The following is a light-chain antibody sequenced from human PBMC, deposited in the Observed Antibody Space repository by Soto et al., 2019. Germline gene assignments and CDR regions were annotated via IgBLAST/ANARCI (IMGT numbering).Light chain of an antibody. V-gene: IGLV3-21*02. J-gene: IGLJ1*01. CDR3: QVWDSSVLHHV. Sequence: SYELTQSPSVSVAPGQTARITCGGNNIGSKNVHWFQQRPGQAPALVVFDDDDRPSGIPDRFSGSNSGNTATLTISRVEAGDEADYYCQVWDSSVLHHVFGTGTKVTVL. CDR2: DDD. CDR1: NIGSKN.